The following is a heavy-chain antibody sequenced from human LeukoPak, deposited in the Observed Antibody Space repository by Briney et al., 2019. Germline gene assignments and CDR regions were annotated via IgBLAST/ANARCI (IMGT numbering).Heavy chain of an antibody. CDR2: IYYTGST. Sequence: SETLSLTCIVSGGSLRNYFWSWLRQPPGKGLEWIGHIYYTGSTNYTPSLKSRVTLSLETSNQQFSLKLRSVSADDRAGRSFAGPHPLYGSGSYVSWGQGTLVTVSS. CDR1: GGSLRNYF. CDR3: AGPHPLYGSGSYVS. V-gene: IGHV4-59*08. D-gene: IGHD3-10*01. J-gene: IGHJ5*02.